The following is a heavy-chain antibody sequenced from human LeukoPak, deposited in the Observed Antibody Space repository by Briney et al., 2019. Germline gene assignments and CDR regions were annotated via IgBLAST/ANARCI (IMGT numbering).Heavy chain of an antibody. V-gene: IGHV3-23*01. CDR3: SNLSRPLWSGYFDY. CDR2: ISGSGGST. CDR1: GFTFSSYA. J-gene: IGHJ4*02. D-gene: IGHD3-3*01. Sequence: PGGSLRLSCAASGFTFSSYAMSWVRQAPGKGLEWVSAISGSGGSTYYADSVRGRFTISRDNSKNTLYLQMNSLRAEDPAVYYCSNLSRPLWSGYFDYWGQGTLLTVSS.